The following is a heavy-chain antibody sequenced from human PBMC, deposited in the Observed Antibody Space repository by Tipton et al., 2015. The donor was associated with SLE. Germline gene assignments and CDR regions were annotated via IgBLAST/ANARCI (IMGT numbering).Heavy chain of an antibody. Sequence: LRLSCTVSGGSISTSSYYWAWIRQPPGKGLEWIGTIYYSGSTYYNPSLTSRVTISVDTSKNQFSLKLNSVTAADTAVYYCARGYDFWSGNSRDAFDIWGQGTMVTVSS. J-gene: IGHJ3*02. D-gene: IGHD3-3*01. V-gene: IGHV4-39*07. CDR2: IYYSGST. CDR1: GGSISTSSYY. CDR3: ARGYDFWSGNSRDAFDI.